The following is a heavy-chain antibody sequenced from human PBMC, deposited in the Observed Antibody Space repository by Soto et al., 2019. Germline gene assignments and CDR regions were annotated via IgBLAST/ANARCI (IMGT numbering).Heavy chain of an antibody. D-gene: IGHD3-16*01. CDR2: ISPYSGNT. Sequence: QVQLVQSGDEVRKPGSSVKVSCKASGYIFVNYGIAWVRQAPGQGLEWMGWISPYSGNTHYASKVQGRLTMTTDTTTSTGYMDLGRLTSDGTGGDFRGKGDNFVSPHPQDGWGQGTTVTVSS. V-gene: IGHV1-18*01. CDR1: GYIFVNYG. J-gene: IGHJ6*02. CDR3: GKGDNFVSPHPQDG.